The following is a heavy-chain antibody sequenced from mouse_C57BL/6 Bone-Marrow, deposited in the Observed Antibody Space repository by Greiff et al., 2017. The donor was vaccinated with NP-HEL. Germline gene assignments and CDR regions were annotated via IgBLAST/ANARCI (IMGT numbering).Heavy chain of an antibody. CDR2: IDPSDSYT. CDR1: GYTFTSYW. Sequence: QVHVKQPGAELVRPGTSVKLSCKASGYTFTSYWMHWVKQRPGQGLEWIGVIDPSDSYTNYNQKFKGKATLTVDTSSSTAYMQLSSLTSEDSAVYYCAREYYGPWFAYWGQGTLVTVSA. CDR3: AREYYGPWFAY. V-gene: IGHV1-59*01. D-gene: IGHD1-1*01. J-gene: IGHJ3*01.